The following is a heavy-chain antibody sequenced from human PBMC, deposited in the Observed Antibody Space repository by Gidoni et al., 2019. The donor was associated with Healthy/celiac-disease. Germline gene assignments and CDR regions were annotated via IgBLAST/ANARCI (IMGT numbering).Heavy chain of an antibody. CDR1: GGPLSSRSYY. CDR2: FYYSGST. Sequence: QLQLQESGPGLVKPSETLSLTCTFSGGPLSSRSYYWGWIRQPPGKGLEWIGCFYYSGSTYYNPSLKSRVTISVDTSKNQFSLKLSSVTAADTAVYYCARHLGGYSYGYFDYWGQGTLVTVSS. J-gene: IGHJ4*02. D-gene: IGHD5-18*01. V-gene: IGHV4-39*01. CDR3: ARHLGGYSYGYFDY.